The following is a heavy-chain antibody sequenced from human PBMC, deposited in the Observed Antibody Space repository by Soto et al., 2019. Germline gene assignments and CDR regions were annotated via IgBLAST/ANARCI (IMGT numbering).Heavy chain of an antibody. J-gene: IGHJ4*02. Sequence: SVKVSCKASGATLNTFINYGISWVRQAPGQGLEWMGGIIPIFGTANYAQKFQGRVTITADESTSTAYMELSSLRSEDTAVYYCARGQIAVAGRLDYWGQGTLVTVSS. CDR1: GATLNTFINYG. CDR3: ARGQIAVAGRLDY. D-gene: IGHD6-19*01. CDR2: IIPIFGTA. V-gene: IGHV1-69*13.